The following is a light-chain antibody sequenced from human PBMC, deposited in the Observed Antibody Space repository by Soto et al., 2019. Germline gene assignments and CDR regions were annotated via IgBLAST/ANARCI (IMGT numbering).Light chain of an antibody. CDR2: AAS. CDR1: QSISSY. Sequence: DIQMTQSPSSLSASLGDRVTITCRASQSISSYLNWYQQKPGKAPKLLIYAASSLQSGVPSRFSGSGSGTDFTLTISSLQPEDFATYYCQQSYSTPWTFGQGTLVDIK. CDR3: QQSYSTPWT. V-gene: IGKV1-39*01. J-gene: IGKJ1*01.